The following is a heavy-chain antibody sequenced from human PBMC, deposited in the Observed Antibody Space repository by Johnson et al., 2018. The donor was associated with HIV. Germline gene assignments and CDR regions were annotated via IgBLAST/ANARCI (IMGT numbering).Heavy chain of an antibody. CDR3: ARVQLLADDVFNI. CDR1: GFTFDDFG. J-gene: IGHJ3*02. V-gene: IGHV3-74*02. Sequence: VQLVESGGRVVRPGGSLRLSCAASGFTFDDFGMSWVRQAPGKGLVWVSRINNDGSSSTYADSVKGRFTISRDNAKNTLYLQMDSLGAEDTAVYYCARVQLLADDVFNIWGQGTMVTVSS. CDR2: INNDGSSS. D-gene: IGHD3-10*01.